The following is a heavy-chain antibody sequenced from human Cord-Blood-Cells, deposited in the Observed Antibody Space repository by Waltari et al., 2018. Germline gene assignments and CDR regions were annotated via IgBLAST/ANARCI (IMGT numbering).Heavy chain of an antibody. CDR2: INPNSGGT. CDR1: GYTFTGYY. V-gene: IGHV1-2*06. CDR3: ARDGWEYQLLPLGY. Sequence: QVQLVQSGAEVKKPGASVKVSCKASGYTFTGYYMHWVRQAPGQGLEWMGRINPNSGGTKYAQKFKSRVTMTRDTSISTAYMELSRLRSDDTAVYYCARDGWEYQLLPLGYWGQGTLVTVSS. J-gene: IGHJ4*02. D-gene: IGHD2-2*01.